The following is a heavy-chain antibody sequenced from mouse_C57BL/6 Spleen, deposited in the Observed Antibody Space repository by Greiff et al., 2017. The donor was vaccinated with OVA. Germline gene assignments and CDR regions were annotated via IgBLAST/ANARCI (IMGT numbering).Heavy chain of an antibody. CDR3: ARHESNPWFAY. D-gene: IGHD2-5*01. CDR1: GFTFSSYG. J-gene: IGHJ3*01. CDR2: ISSGGSYT. V-gene: IGHV5-6*01. Sequence: EVKLMESGGDLVKPGGSLKLSCAASGFTFSSYGMSWVRQTPDKRLEWVATISSGGSYTYYPDSVKGRFTISRDNAKNTLYLQMSSLKSEDTAMYYCARHESNPWFAYWGQGTLVTVSA.